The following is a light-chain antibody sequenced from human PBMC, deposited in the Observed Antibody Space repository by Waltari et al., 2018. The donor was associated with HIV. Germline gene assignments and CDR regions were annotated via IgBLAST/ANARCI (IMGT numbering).Light chain of an antibody. CDR2: EVS. CDR3: CSYAGSSTL. Sequence: QSALTQSASESGSPGQSITISCTGTSSDVGSYNIVSWYQQHPGKAPKLMIYEVSKRPSGVSNRFSGSKSGNTASLTISGLQAEDEADYYCCSYAGSSTLFGGGTKLTVL. J-gene: IGLJ2*01. V-gene: IGLV2-23*02. CDR1: SSDVGSYNI.